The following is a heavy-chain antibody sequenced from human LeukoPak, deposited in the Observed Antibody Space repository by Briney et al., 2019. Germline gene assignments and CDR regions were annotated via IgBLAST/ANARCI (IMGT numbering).Heavy chain of an antibody. CDR2: IYSGGST. D-gene: IGHD2-21*02. V-gene: IGHV3-53*01. CDR3: ARENPATARLFDY. CDR1: GFTVSSNY. J-gene: IGHJ4*02. Sequence: GGSLRLSCAASGFTVSSNYMSWVRQAPGKGLEWVSVIYSGGSTYYADSVKGRFTISRDNSKNTLYLQMNSLRAEDTAVYYCARENPATARLFDYWGQGTLVTVPS.